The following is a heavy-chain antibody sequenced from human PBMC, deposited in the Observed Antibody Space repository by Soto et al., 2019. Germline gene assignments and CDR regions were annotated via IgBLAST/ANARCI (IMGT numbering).Heavy chain of an antibody. CDR1: GGSISRSGYY. J-gene: IGHJ4*02. Sequence: PSETLSLTCTVSGGSISRSGYYWGWVRQPPGKGLEWIGSVYYSGTTYYSPSLKSRVTISLDTSQNHFSLDLSSVTAADTAFYYCARATTIWNYFDNWGQGVPVTVSS. CDR2: VYYSGTT. V-gene: IGHV4-39*02. CDR3: ARATTIWNYFDN. D-gene: IGHD1-1*01.